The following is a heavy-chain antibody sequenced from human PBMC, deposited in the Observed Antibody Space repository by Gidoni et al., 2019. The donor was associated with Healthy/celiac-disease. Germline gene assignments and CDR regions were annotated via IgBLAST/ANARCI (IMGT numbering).Heavy chain of an antibody. Sequence: QVQLQESGPGLVKPSETLSLTCTVSGGSISSYYWSWIRQPPGKGLEWIGYIYYSGSTNYNPSLKSRVTISVDTSKNQFSLKLSSVTAADTAVYYCAREGPYGSGSMDVWGQGTTVTVSS. V-gene: IGHV4-59*01. J-gene: IGHJ6*02. D-gene: IGHD3-10*01. CDR1: GGSISSYY. CDR3: AREGPYGSGSMDV. CDR2: IYYSGST.